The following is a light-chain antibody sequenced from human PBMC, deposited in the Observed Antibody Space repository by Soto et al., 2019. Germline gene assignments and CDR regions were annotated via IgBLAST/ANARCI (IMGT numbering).Light chain of an antibody. CDR1: SSNIGSNY. CDR2: RNN. V-gene: IGLV1-47*01. Sequence: QSVLTQPPSASGTPGQRVTISCSGSSSNIGSNYVYWYQQLPGTAPKLLIYRNNQRPSAVPDRFSGSKSGTSASLAISGLRSEDEADYYCAAWDDSLSVVVFGGGTKLPVL. CDR3: AAWDDSLSVVV. J-gene: IGLJ2*01.